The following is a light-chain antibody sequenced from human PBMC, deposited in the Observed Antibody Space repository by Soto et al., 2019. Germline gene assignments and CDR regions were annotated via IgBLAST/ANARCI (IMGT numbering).Light chain of an antibody. J-gene: IGKJ1*01. V-gene: IGKV3-20*01. CDR3: QQYGSSRT. CDR2: GAS. Sequence: EIVLTQSPGTLSLSPGERATLSCRASQSVSSSYLAWYQQKPGQSPRLLTYGASSRATGTPDRFSGSGSGTDFTLTISRLEPEDFAVYYCQQYGSSRTFGQGTKVEIK. CDR1: QSVSSSY.